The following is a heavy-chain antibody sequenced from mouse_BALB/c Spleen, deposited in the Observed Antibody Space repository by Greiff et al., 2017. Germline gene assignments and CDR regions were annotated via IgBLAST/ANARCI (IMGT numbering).Heavy chain of an antibody. CDR2: INPSNGGT. D-gene: IGHD1-1*01. CDR3: ARGGSSYVAWFAY. J-gene: IGHJ3*01. CDR1: GYSFTGYT. V-gene: IGHV1-18*01. Sequence: EVQRVESGPELVKPGASMKISCKASGYSFTGYTMNWVKQSHGKNLEWIGLINPSNGGTSYNQKFKGKATLTVDKSSSTAYLELLSLTSEDSAVYYCARGGSSYVAWFAYWGQGTLVTVSA.